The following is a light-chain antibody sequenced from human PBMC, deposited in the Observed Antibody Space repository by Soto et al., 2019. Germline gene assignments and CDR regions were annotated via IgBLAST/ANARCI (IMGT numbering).Light chain of an antibody. CDR3: CSHAGSYVV. Sequence: QSALTQPPSASGSPGQSVTISCTGTSSDVGSSNYVSWYQQHPGKAPKLIISDVSKRPSGVPDRFSGSKSDNTASLSISGLQDEDEADYFCCSHAGSYVVFGGGTKLTVL. CDR2: DVS. J-gene: IGLJ2*01. CDR1: SSDVGSSNY. V-gene: IGLV2-11*01.